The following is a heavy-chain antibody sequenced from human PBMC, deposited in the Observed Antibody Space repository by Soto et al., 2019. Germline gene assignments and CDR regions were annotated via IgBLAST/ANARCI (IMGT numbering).Heavy chain of an antibody. J-gene: IGHJ4*02. D-gene: IGHD2-15*01. CDR2: IYHSGST. Sequence: SETLSLTCAVSGGSISSSNWWSWVRQPPGKGLEWIGEIYHSGSTNYNPSLKSRVTISVDTSKNQFSLKLSSVTAADTAVYYCARGSNCSGGSCYPEPYNYFDYRGQGTLVTVSS. CDR3: ARGSNCSGGSCYPEPYNYFDY. CDR1: GGSISSSNW. V-gene: IGHV4-4*02.